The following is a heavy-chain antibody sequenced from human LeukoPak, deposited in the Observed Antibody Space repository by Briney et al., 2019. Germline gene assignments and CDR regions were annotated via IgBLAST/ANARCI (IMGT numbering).Heavy chain of an antibody. D-gene: IGHD2-15*01. V-gene: IGHV1-69*04. CDR2: IIPILGIA. Sequence: SVKVSCKASGYTFTSYAISWVRQAPGQGLEWMGRIIPILGIANYAQKFQGRVTITADKSTSTAYMELSSLRSEDTAVYYCARAPFVVVVAADPTPDAFDIWGQGTMVTVSS. CDR3: ARAPFVVVVAADPTPDAFDI. CDR1: GYTFTSYA. J-gene: IGHJ3*02.